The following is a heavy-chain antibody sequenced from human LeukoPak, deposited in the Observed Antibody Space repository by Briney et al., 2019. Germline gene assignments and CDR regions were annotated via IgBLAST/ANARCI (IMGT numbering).Heavy chain of an antibody. V-gene: IGHV1-46*01. J-gene: IGHJ5*02. CDR1: GYTFTSYY. CDR2: INPSGGST. D-gene: IGHD6-13*01. CDR3: ARATVYSSSWYGWFDP. Sequence: ASVKVSCKASGYTFTSYYMHWVRQAPGQGLEWMGIINPSGGSTSYAQKFRGRVTMTRDTSTSTVYMELSSLRSEDTGVYYCARATVYSSSWYGWFDPWGQGTLVTVSS.